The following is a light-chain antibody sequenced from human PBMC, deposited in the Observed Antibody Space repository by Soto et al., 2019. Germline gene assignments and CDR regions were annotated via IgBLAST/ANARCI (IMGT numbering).Light chain of an antibody. CDR1: ASNIVYSF. J-gene: IGLJ1*01. Sequence: QSALTQPPSVSAAPGQKVTISCSGSASNIVYSFVAWYQQLPGTAPKVLIYDNHNRPSGIPDRFSGSKSGTSATLDITGLQTGDEADYYCGASDTTLKVYLFGPGTQLTVL. V-gene: IGLV1-51*01. CDR2: DNH. CDR3: GASDTTLKVYL.